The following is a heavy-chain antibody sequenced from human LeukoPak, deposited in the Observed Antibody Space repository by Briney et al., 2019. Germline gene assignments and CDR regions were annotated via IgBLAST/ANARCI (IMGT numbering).Heavy chain of an antibody. CDR1: GFTVSSNY. V-gene: IGHV3-53*01. CDR3: ARVKANWGWYFDY. Sequence: GGSLRLSCAASGFTVSSNYMSWVRQAPGKGLEWVSVIYSGGSTYYSDSVKGRFTISRDNSKNTLYLQMNSLRAEDTAVYYCARVKANWGWYFDYWGQGTLVTVSS. CDR2: IYSGGST. J-gene: IGHJ4*02. D-gene: IGHD7-27*01.